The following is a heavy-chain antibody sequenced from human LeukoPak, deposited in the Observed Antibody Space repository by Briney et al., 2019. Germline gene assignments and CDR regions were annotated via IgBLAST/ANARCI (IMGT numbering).Heavy chain of an antibody. CDR3: ARSAPWVNYYYYYYMDV. V-gene: IGHV4-39*01. J-gene: IGHJ6*03. D-gene: IGHD2-21*01. CDR2: IFYSGST. Sequence: SETLSLTCTVSSGSISNSNFYWGWIRQPPGKGLEWIGSIFYSGSTDYNPSLRSRVTISVDTSKNQFYLKLNSVTAADTAVYYCARSAPWVNYYYYYYMDVWGKGTTVTVSS. CDR1: SGSISNSNFY.